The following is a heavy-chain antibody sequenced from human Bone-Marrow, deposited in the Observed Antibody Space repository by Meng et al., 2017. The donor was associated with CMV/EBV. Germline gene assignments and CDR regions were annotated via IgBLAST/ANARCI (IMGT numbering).Heavy chain of an antibody. CDR3: ARYERLSYYFVY. CDR2: INHSGST. CDR1: GGSFSGYY. J-gene: IGHJ4*02. D-gene: IGHD3-16*01. V-gene: IGHV4-34*01. Sequence: GSLRLSCAVYGGSFSGYYWSWIRQPPGKGLEWIGEINHSGSTNYNPSLKSRVTISVDTSKNQFSLKLSSVTAADTAVYYCARYERLSYYFVYWGQGKLVTFYS.